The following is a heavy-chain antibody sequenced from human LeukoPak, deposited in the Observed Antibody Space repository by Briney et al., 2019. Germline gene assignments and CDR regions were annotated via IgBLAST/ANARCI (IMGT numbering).Heavy chain of an antibody. J-gene: IGHJ4*02. CDR2: ISASGGST. V-gene: IGHV3-23*01. CDR1: GFTFSSYA. CDR3: AKRLSYTSSWYYFDY. Sequence: GGSLRLSCAASGFTFSSYATSWVRQTPGKGLEWVSTISASGGSTYYADSVKGRFTISRDNSKNTLYLQMNSLRAEDTAVYYCAKRLSYTSSWYYFDYWGQGTLVTVSS. D-gene: IGHD6-13*01.